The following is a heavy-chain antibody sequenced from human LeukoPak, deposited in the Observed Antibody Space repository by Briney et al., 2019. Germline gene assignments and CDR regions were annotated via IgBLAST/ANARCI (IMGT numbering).Heavy chain of an antibody. CDR1: GGSISSYY. Sequence: SETLSLTCTVSGGSISSYYWSWIRQPPGKGLEWIGYIYYSGSTNYNPSLKSRVTISVDTSKNQFSLKLSSVTAADTAVYYCARLSRDGYNRHYYYGMDVWGQGTTVTFSS. J-gene: IGHJ6*02. CDR3: ARLSRDGYNRHYYYGMDV. D-gene: IGHD5-24*01. V-gene: IGHV4-59*01. CDR2: IYYSGST.